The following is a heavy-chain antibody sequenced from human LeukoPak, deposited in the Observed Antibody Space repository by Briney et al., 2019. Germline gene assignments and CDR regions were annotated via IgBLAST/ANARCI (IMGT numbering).Heavy chain of an antibody. CDR2: ISSSGGTI. Sequence: GGSLRLSCAASGFTFSSYAMSWVRQAPGKGLEWVSAISSSGGTIYYADSVKGRFTISRDNAKNSLYLQMNSLRAEDTAVYFCARDRLWLRNGYFDYWGQGTLVTVSS. V-gene: IGHV3-23*01. D-gene: IGHD5-12*01. CDR1: GFTFSSYA. J-gene: IGHJ4*02. CDR3: ARDRLWLRNGYFDY.